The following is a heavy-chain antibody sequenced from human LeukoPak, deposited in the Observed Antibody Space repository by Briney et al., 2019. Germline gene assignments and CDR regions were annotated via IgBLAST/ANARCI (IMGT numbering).Heavy chain of an antibody. CDR2: ISSSSTYI. V-gene: IGHV3-21*01. J-gene: IGHJ4*02. D-gene: IGHD5-12*01. CDR1: GFTFSSYA. CDR3: ARSPDINPDY. Sequence: PGGSLRLSCAASGFTFSSYAMSWVRQAPGKGLEWVSSISSSSTYIYYTDSVKGRFTISRDNAKNSLYLQMNSLRAEDTAVYYCARSPDINPDYWGQGTLVTVSS.